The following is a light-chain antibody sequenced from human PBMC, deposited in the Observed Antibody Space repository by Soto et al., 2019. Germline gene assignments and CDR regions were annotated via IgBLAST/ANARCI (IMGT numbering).Light chain of an antibody. CDR1: SSDVGGHNY. J-gene: IGLJ3*02. CDR3: SSYAGSNNLV. Sequence: QSALTHPPSASGSPGQSVTISCTGTSSDVGGHNYVSWYQQHPGKAPKLMIYEVSKRPSGVPDRFSGSKSGNTASLTVSGLQAEDEADYYCSSYAGSNNLVFGGGTKLTVL. CDR2: EVS. V-gene: IGLV2-8*01.